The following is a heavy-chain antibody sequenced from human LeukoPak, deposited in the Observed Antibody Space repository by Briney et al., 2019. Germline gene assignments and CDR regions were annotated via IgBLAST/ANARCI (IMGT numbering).Heavy chain of an antibody. CDR2: ISYDGSNK. Sequence: TGGSLRLFCAASGFTFSSYAMHWVRQAPGKGLEWVAVISYDGSNKYYADSVKGRFTISRDNSKNTLYLQMNSLRAEDTAVYYCARGPPRGIAAAGHGYYYYYGMDVWGQGTTVTVSS. J-gene: IGHJ6*02. D-gene: IGHD6-13*01. V-gene: IGHV3-30-3*01. CDR3: ARGPPRGIAAAGHGYYYYYGMDV. CDR1: GFTFSSYA.